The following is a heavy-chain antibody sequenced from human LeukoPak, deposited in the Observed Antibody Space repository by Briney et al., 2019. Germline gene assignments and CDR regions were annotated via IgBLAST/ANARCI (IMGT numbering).Heavy chain of an antibody. CDR1: GGSISSHY. CDR2: IYYSGST. V-gene: IGHV4-59*11. CDR3: ARSIAAAGTDY. D-gene: IGHD6-13*01. Sequence: SETLSLTCTVSGGSISSHYWSWIRQPPGRGLEWIGYIYYSGSTNYNPSLKSRVTISVDTSKKQFSLKLSSVTAADTAVYYCARSIAAAGTDYWGQGTLVTVSS. J-gene: IGHJ4*02.